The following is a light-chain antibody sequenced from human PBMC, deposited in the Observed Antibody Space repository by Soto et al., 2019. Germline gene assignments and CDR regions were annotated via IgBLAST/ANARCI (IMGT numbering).Light chain of an antibody. J-gene: IGLJ1*01. V-gene: IGLV2-11*01. CDR3: CSYAGGFYV. CDR1: SSDVGGYDY. CDR2: DVS. Sequence: QSALTQPRSVSGSPGQSVTISCTGTSSDVGGYDYVSWYQQHPGKAPKLMIFDVSKRPSGVPDRFSGSKSGSTASLTISGLQADDEADYFCCSYAGGFYVGGTGTKLTVL.